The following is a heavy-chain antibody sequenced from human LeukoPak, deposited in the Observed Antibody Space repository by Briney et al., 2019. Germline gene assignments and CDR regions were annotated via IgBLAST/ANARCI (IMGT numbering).Heavy chain of an antibody. CDR1: GYTLTSYD. V-gene: IGHV1-8*01. CDR3: ARGQFYYDILTGWRDGMDV. D-gene: IGHD3-9*01. Sequence: ASVKVSCKASGYTLTSYDIKWVRQATGQGLEWMGWMNPNSGNTGYAQKFQGRVTMTRNTSISTAYMELSSLRSEDTAVYYCARGQFYYDILTGWRDGMDVWGQGTTVTVSS. J-gene: IGHJ6*02. CDR2: MNPNSGNT.